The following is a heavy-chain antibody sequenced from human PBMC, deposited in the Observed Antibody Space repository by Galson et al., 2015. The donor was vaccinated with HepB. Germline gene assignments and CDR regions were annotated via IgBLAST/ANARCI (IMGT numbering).Heavy chain of an antibody. V-gene: IGHV6-1*01. Sequence: QSPSRGLEWLGRTYYRSKWESDYAESVKGRISINADTSKRQFSLQLRSVTPEDAAVYYCAREHGTRLYYYGMDVWGQGTSVTVSS. J-gene: IGHJ6*02. D-gene: IGHD1-1*01. CDR2: TYYRSKWES. CDR3: AREHGTRLYYYGMDV.